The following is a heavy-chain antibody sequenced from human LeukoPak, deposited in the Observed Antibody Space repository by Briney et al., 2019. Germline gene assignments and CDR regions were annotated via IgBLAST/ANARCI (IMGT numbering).Heavy chain of an antibody. Sequence: PGGSLRLSCAASGFTFSSYGMHWVRQAPGKGLEWVAVISYDGSNKNYEDSVKGRFTISRDNSKNMLFVQMNSLRAEDTAVYYCVGWSDYWGEGTLVTVSS. CDR1: GFTFSSYG. CDR3: VGWSDY. V-gene: IGHV3-30*03. J-gene: IGHJ4*02. CDR2: ISYDGSNK. D-gene: IGHD2-15*01.